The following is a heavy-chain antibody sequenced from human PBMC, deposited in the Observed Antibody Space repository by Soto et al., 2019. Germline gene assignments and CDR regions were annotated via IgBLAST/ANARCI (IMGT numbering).Heavy chain of an antibody. J-gene: IGHJ6*02. CDR1: GGSFSGYY. D-gene: IGHD2-2*01. V-gene: IGHV4-34*01. CDR3: ARGWAQVVPAAMRNYYYGMDV. Sequence: QVQLQQWGAGLLKPSETLSLTCAVYGGSFSGYYWSWIRQPPGQGLEWIGEINHSGSTNYNPSLKSRVTISVDTSKNQFSLKLSSVTAADTAVYYCARGWAQVVPAAMRNYYYGMDVWGQGTTVTVSS. CDR2: INHSGST.